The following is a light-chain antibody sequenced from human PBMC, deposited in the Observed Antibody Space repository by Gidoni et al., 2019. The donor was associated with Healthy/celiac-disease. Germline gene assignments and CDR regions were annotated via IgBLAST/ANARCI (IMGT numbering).Light chain of an antibody. J-gene: IGKJ3*01. CDR3: QQYNNWPPFT. Sequence: EIVMTQSPATLSVSPGERATLSCRASQSVSSNLAWHQQKPGQAPRLLIYGASTRATGIPARFSGSGSGTESTLTISSLQSEDFAVYYCQQYNNWPPFTFGPGTKVDIK. CDR1: QSVSSN. V-gene: IGKV3-15*01. CDR2: GAS.